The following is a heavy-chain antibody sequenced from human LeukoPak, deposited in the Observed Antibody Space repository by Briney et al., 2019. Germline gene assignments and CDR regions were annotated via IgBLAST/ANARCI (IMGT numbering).Heavy chain of an antibody. V-gene: IGHV1-2*02. CDR3: AIQPWGSGNNWYFDL. Sequence: ASVKVSCKPSGYTLSGFYIHWVRQAPGQGLEWMGWISPNSGGTDYAQRFQGRVTMTRDTSISTAYMELSSLRFDDTAVYYCAIQPWGSGNNWYFDLWGRGTLVTVSS. J-gene: IGHJ2*01. D-gene: IGHD7-27*01. CDR2: ISPNSGGT. CDR1: GYTLSGFY.